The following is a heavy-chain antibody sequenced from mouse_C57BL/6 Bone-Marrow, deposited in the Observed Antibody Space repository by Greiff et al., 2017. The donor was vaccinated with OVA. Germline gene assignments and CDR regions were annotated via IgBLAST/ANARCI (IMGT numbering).Heavy chain of an antibody. J-gene: IGHJ3*01. V-gene: IGHV1-81*01. D-gene: IGHD4-1*01. CDR3: ARLLGPRFAY. CDR1: GYTFTSYG. Sequence: VQLQQSGAELARPGASVKLSCKASGYTFTSYGISWVKQRTGQGLEWIGEIYPRSGNTYYNEKFKGKATLTADKSSSTAYMELRSLTSEDSAVYFCARLLGPRFAYWGQGTLVTVSA. CDR2: IYPRSGNT.